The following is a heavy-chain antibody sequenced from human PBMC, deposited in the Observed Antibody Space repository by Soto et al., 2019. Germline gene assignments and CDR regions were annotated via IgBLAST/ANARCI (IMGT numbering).Heavy chain of an antibody. Sequence: SETLSLTCTVSGGSISSYYWSWIRQPPGKGLEWIGYIYYSGSTNYNPSLKSRVTISVDTSKNQFSLKLSSVTAADTAVYYCALLQQLVEEVGLFDLWGQRTLVTGSS. D-gene: IGHD6-13*01. V-gene: IGHV4-59*08. CDR3: ALLQQLVEEVGLFDL. J-gene: IGHJ5*02. CDR1: GGSISSYY. CDR2: IYYSGST.